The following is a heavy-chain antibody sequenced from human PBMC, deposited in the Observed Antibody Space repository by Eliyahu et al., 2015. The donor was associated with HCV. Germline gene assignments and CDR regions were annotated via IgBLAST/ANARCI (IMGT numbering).Heavy chain of an antibody. CDR2: ISGSWGST. D-gene: IGHD2-2*01. J-gene: IGHJ4*02. CDR1: GFTFSNYA. CDR3: AKEACSSTSCSHFDY. V-gene: IGHV3-23*01. Sequence: AASGFTFSNYAMSWVRQAPGXGLEWVSVISGSWGSTYYADSVKGRFTISRDNPKNTLYLQMSSLRVEDTAVYYCAKEACSSTSCSHFDYWGQGTLVTVSS.